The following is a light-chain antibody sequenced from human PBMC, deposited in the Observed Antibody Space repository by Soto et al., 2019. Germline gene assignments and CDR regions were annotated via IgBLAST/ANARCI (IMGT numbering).Light chain of an antibody. J-gene: IGKJ1*01. Sequence: DSVMTQSPDSLAVSLGERATFNCKSSQSVLYSSNNRNYLAWYQQRPGQPPKLLIYWASTRESGVPDRFSGSGSGTDFTLTISSLQAEDVAVYYCQQYYSSPWTFGQGTKVDI. CDR2: WAS. CDR3: QQYYSSPWT. V-gene: IGKV4-1*01. CDR1: QSVLYSSNNRNY.